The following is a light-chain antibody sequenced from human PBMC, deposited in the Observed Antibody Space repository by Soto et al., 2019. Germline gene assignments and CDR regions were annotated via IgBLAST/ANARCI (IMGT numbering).Light chain of an antibody. CDR3: NSYTNSGAVV. CDR1: SSDIGGYDH. J-gene: IGLJ7*01. Sequence: QSALTQSDSVSGSPGQSITISCTGTSSDIGGYDHVSWYQQFPGRAPKLIIFAVNSRPSGVSYRFSGSKSGNTASLTISGLQAEDEADYYCNSYTNSGAVVFGGGTQLTVL. V-gene: IGLV2-14*03. CDR2: AVN.